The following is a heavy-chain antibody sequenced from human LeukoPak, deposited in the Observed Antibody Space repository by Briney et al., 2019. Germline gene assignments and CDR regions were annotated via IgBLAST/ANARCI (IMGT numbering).Heavy chain of an antibody. J-gene: IGHJ4*02. D-gene: IGHD2-21*01. CDR2: IWNDGRNK. CDR1: GFTLSRYG. V-gene: IGHV3-33*06. Sequence: GRSLRLSCAASGFTLSRYGMHWVRQAPGKGLEWVAVIWNDGRNKYYADSVKGRFTISRDNSKNTVYLQMNSLRAEDTAVYYCAKEAGCGLDYSGQGTLVTVSS. CDR3: AKEAGCGLDY.